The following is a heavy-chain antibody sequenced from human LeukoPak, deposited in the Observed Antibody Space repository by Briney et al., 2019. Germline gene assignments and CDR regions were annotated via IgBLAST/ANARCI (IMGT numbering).Heavy chain of an antibody. V-gene: IGHV3-43*02. D-gene: IGHD1-26*01. CDR2: IDKDGRKT. Sequence: PGGSLRLSCAASGFTLDAFAMHWVRQAPGKGLEWVSLIDKDGRKTYYADSVKGRFTISRDNSKNSLYLQMNSLRTEDTVLYYCATWAFYHSLDVWGRGATVIVSS. CDR1: GFTLDAFA. J-gene: IGHJ6*02. CDR3: ATWAFYHSLDV.